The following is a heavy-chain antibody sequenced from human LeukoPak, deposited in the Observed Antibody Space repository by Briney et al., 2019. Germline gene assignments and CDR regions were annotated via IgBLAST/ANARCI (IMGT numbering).Heavy chain of an antibody. CDR3: AVAYSSVWHAEDFHL. J-gene: IGHJ1*01. D-gene: IGHD6-19*01. Sequence: PGGSLRLSCAASGFTFSSYEMNWVRQAPGKGLEWISYISNGGNTMYYADSAKGRFTISRDNAKNSLYLQMSSLRAEDTAVYYCAVAYSSVWHAEDFHLWGQGTLVTVSS. CDR2: ISNGGNTM. CDR1: GFTFSSYE. V-gene: IGHV3-48*03.